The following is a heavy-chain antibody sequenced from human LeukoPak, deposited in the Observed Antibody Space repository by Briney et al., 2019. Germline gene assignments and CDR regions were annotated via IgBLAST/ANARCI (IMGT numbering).Heavy chain of an antibody. V-gene: IGHV3-23*01. CDR1: GFTFSSYA. CDR2: ISGSGGST. Sequence: GGSLRLSCAASGFTFSSYAMRWVRQAPGKGLEWVSAISGSGGSTYYADSVKGRFTISRDNSKNTLYLQMNSLRAEDTAVYYCATVGYSSSFFTGYFDYWGQGTLVTVSS. J-gene: IGHJ4*02. D-gene: IGHD6-13*01. CDR3: ATVGYSSSFFTGYFDY.